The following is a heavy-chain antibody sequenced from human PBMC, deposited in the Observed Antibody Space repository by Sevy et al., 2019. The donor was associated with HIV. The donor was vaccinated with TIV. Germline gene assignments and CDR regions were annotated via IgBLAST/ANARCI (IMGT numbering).Heavy chain of an antibody. Sequence: GGSLRLSCAASGFTFSSDAMSWVRQAPGKGLEWVSAISGSGGSTYYADSVKGRFTISRDNSKNTLYLQMNSLRAGDTAVYYCAKVKAAAGTDYFDYWGQGTLVTVSS. J-gene: IGHJ4*02. CDR3: AKVKAAAGTDYFDY. CDR2: ISGSGGST. CDR1: GFTFSSDA. V-gene: IGHV3-23*01. D-gene: IGHD6-13*01.